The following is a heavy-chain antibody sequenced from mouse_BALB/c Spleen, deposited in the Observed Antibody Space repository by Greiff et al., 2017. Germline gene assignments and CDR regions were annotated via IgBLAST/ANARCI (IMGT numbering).Heavy chain of an antibody. D-gene: IGHD2-2*01. CDR1: GYAFSSYW. CDR3: ASSYGYSYAMDY. CDR2: IYPGDGDT. V-gene: IGHV1-80*01. J-gene: IGHJ4*01. Sequence: QVQLQQSGAELVRPGSSVKISCKASGYAFSSYWMNWVKQRPGQGLEWIGQIYPGDGDTNYNGKFKGKATLTADKSSSTAYMQLSSLTSEDSAVYFCASSYGYSYAMDYWGQGTSVTVSS.